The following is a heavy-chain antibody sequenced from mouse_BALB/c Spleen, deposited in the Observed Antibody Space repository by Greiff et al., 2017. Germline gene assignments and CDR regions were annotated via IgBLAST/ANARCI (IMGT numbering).Heavy chain of an antibody. CDR2: IWSGGST. D-gene: IGHD1-1*01. Sequence: VKLVESGPGLVQPSQSLSITCTVSGFSLTSYGVHWVRQSPGKGLEWLGVIWSGGSTDYNAAFISRLSISKDNSKSQVFFKMNSLQADDTAIYYCARNQGSSQGDYFDYWGQGTTLTVSS. CDR3: ARNQGSSQGDYFDY. CDR1: GFSLTSYG. V-gene: IGHV2-4-1*01. J-gene: IGHJ2*01.